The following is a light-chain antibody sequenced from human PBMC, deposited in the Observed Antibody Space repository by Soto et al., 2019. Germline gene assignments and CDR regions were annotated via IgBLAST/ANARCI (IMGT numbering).Light chain of an antibody. CDR1: ESISRH. V-gene: IGKV1-39*01. CDR2: AAS. Sequence: DIQMTQSPSSLSASVGDRVTITCRASESISRHLNWYQQKPGKAPNLLIYAASSLQNGVPSRFSGGGSGTDFILTISNLQPEDFSTYYCQQSYSTLSITFGQGTRLEIK. J-gene: IGKJ5*01. CDR3: QQSYSTLSIT.